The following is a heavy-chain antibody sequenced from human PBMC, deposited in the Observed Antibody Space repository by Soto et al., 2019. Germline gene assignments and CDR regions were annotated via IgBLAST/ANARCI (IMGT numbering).Heavy chain of an antibody. Sequence: SETLSLTCAVYGGSFSGYYWSWIRQPPGKGLEWIGEINHSGSTNYNPSLKSRVTISVDTSKNQFSLKLSSVTAADTAVYYCARLGYSGYDSSYYYYYMDVWGKGTTVTVSS. J-gene: IGHJ6*03. CDR1: GGSFSGYY. D-gene: IGHD5-12*01. V-gene: IGHV4-34*01. CDR3: ARLGYSGYDSSYYYYYMDV. CDR2: INHSGST.